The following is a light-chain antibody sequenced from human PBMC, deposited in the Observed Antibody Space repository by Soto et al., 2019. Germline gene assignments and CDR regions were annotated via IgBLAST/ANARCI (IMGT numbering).Light chain of an antibody. CDR3: QQYGSWP. Sequence: ELVLTQSPGTLSVSPGERATLSCRASETISSDKLAWYQQKPGQPPSLLIYGTFSRATGIPDRFSGSGSGTDFTLTISRLEPEDSAIYYCQQYGSWPFGQGTKVEI. V-gene: IGKV3-20*01. J-gene: IGKJ1*01. CDR1: ETISSDK. CDR2: GTF.